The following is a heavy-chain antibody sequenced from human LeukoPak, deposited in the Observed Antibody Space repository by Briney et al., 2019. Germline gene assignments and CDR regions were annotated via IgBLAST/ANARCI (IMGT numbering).Heavy chain of an antibody. Sequence: SETLSLTCTVSGGSINIGSYYWSWIRQPAGKGLEWIGRIYTSGSTNYNPSLKSRVTISGDTSKNKFSLKVTSVTAADTAGYYCARAPWAYGNYVHAFDIWGQGTMVTVSS. V-gene: IGHV4-61*02. CDR1: GGSINIGSYY. CDR2: IYTSGST. J-gene: IGHJ3*02. D-gene: IGHD4-11*01. CDR3: ARAPWAYGNYVHAFDI.